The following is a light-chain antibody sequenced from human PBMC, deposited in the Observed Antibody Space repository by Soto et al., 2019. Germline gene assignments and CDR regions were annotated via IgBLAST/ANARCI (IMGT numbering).Light chain of an antibody. CDR2: KAS. Sequence: DIQMTQSPSTLSGSVGDRVTITCRASQTISSWLAWYQQKPGKAPKLLIYKASTLQSGFPSRFSGSGSGTEFTLTISSLQPDDFATYYCQHYNSYSEAFGQGTKVDIK. J-gene: IGKJ1*01. CDR3: QHYNSYSEA. CDR1: QTISSW. V-gene: IGKV1-5*03.